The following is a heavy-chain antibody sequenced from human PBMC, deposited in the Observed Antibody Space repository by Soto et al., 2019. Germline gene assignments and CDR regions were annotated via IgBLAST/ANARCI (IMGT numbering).Heavy chain of an antibody. J-gene: IGHJ6*02. V-gene: IGHV3-48*03. CDR3: ARDGSTVTTNYHYAMDV. CDR1: GFTFSTYH. D-gene: IGHD4-17*01. Sequence: EVQLVESGGGLVQPGGSLILSCAASGFTFSTYHMNWVRQAPGKGLEWGSYIHSGGSRIYYPDSVKGRFTISRDNAKNSLYLQMNSLRAEDTAVYYCARDGSTVTTNYHYAMDVWGQGTTVTVSS. CDR2: IHSGGSRI.